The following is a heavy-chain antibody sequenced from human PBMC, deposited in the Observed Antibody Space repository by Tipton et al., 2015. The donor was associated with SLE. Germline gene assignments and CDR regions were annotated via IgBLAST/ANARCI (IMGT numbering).Heavy chain of an antibody. Sequence: TLSLTYTVSGGSISSSSYYWGWIRQPPGKGLEWIGSIYYSGSTSYNPSLKSRVTISVDTSKNQFSLKLSSVTAADTAVYYCARALWFGESYWYFDLWGRGTLVTVSS. CDR1: GGSISSSSYY. CDR3: ARALWFGESYWYFDL. J-gene: IGHJ2*01. CDR2: IYYSGST. V-gene: IGHV4-39*07. D-gene: IGHD3-10*01.